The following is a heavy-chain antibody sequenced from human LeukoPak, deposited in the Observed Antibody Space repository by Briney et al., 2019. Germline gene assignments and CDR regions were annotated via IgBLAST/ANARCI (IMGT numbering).Heavy chain of an antibody. CDR3: ARPGGSYGYYYYGMDV. D-gene: IGHD1-26*01. CDR1: GGTFSSYA. Sequence: ASVKVSCKASGGTFSSYAISWVRQAPGQGLEWMGRIIPILGIANYAQEFQGRVTITADKSTSTAYMELSSLRSEDTAVYYCARPGGSYGYYYYGMDVWGQGTTVTVSS. CDR2: IIPILGIA. V-gene: IGHV1-69*04. J-gene: IGHJ6*02.